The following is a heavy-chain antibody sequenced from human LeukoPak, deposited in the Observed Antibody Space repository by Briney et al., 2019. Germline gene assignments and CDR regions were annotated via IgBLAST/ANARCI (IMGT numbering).Heavy chain of an antibody. D-gene: IGHD2-15*01. Sequence: PGGSLRLSCAASGFTFSSYAMSWVRQAPGKGLEWVSAISGSGGSTYYADSVKGRFTISRDNSKNTLYLQMNSLRAEDTAVYYCAKGGIVVVVAATLFDPWGQGTLVTVSS. CDR2: ISGSGGST. CDR1: GFTFSSYA. J-gene: IGHJ5*02. CDR3: AKGGIVVVVAATLFDP. V-gene: IGHV3-23*01.